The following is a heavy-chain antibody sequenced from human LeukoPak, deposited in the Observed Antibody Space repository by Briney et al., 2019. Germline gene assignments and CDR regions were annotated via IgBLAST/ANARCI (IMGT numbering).Heavy chain of an antibody. Sequence: PGGSLRLSCAASGFTFSTYNIHWVRQAPGKGLEWVSYISDSSSTTYYADSLKGRFTISRDNAKNSLYLQMNSLRAEDTAVYYCAGEGGSGWYSGWFDPWGQGTLVTVSS. V-gene: IGHV3-48*01. J-gene: IGHJ5*02. CDR3: AGEGGSGWYSGWFDP. CDR2: ISDSSSTT. CDR1: GFTFSTYN. D-gene: IGHD6-19*01.